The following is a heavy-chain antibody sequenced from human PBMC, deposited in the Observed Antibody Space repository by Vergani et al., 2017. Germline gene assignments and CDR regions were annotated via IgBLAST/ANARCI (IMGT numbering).Heavy chain of an antibody. D-gene: IGHD5-18*01. CDR1: GFTFSSYG. CDR2: IRFDGNKK. J-gene: IGHJ6*02. CDR3: AKGLDTTMVPLGMDV. Sequence: QVELVESGGGVVQPGGSLRLSCVASGFTFSSYGIHWVRQAPGKGLQWVAFIRFDGNKKYFADSVRGRLTLSRDNSRNTLYLQMNSLRVEDTAVYYCAKGLDTTMVPLGMDVWGQGP. V-gene: IGHV3-30*02.